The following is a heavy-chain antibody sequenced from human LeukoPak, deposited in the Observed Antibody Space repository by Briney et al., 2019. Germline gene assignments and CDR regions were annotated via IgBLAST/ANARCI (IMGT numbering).Heavy chain of an antibody. J-gene: IGHJ4*02. D-gene: IGHD2-8*01. Sequence: SETLSLTCTVSGGSISSSSYYWGWIRQPPGKGLEWIGSIYYSGSTYYNPSLKSRVTISVDTSKNQFSLKLSSVTAADTAVYYCARNVIMKRHLDYWGRGTLVTVSS. CDR2: IYYSGST. V-gene: IGHV4-39*01. CDR3: ARNVIMKRHLDY. CDR1: GGSISSSSYY.